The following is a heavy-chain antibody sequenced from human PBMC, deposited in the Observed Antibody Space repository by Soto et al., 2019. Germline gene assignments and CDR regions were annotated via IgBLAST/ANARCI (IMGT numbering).Heavy chain of an antibody. D-gene: IGHD4-17*01. CDR1: GYSLNSYD. J-gene: IGHJ4*02. Sequence: GASVKVSCKASGYSLNSYDMNWVRQATGQGLEWMGWMNPNSGNTGIAEKFQGRVTMTWNPPTGTVYLEISSLRPEDTAVYYCARGLVDSGGNCFDYWGQGTQVTVSS. CDR3: ARGLVDSGGNCFDY. V-gene: IGHV1-8*01. CDR2: MNPNSGNT.